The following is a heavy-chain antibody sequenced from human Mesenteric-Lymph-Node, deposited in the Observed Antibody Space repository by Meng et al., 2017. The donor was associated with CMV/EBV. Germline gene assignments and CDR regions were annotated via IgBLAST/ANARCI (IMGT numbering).Heavy chain of an antibody. J-gene: IGHJ6*02. CDR2: INWNGGST. D-gene: IGHD1-7*01. Sequence: GESLKISCAASGFTFSSYAMSWVRQAPGKGLEWVSGINWNGGSTGYADSVKGRFTISRDNAKNSLYLQMNSLRAEDTALYYCARDRITGTTTSGYYYYGMDVWGQGTTVTVSS. CDR1: GFTFSSYA. CDR3: ARDRITGTTTSGYYYYGMDV. V-gene: IGHV3-20*04.